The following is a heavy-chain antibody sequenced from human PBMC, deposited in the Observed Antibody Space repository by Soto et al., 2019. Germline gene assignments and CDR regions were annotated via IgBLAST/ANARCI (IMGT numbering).Heavy chain of an antibody. V-gene: IGHV4-31*03. CDR2: IYYSGST. J-gene: IGHJ4*02. D-gene: IGHD4-17*01. Sequence: QVQLQESGPGLVKPSQTLSLTCTVSGGSISSGGYYWSWIRQHPGKGLEWIGYIYYSGSTYYNPSLKSRVTISVETSKNQFSLKLSSVTAADTAVYYCARLRTTVTPYYFDYWGQGTLVTVSS. CDR1: GGSISSGGYY. CDR3: ARLRTTVTPYYFDY.